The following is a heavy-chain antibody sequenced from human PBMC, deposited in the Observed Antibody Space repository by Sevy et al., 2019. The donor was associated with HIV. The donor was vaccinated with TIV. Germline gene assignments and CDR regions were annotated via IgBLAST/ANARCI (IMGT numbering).Heavy chain of an antibody. J-gene: IGHJ4*02. CDR2: IYYSGST. V-gene: IGHV4-59*13. CDR3: ARDPGIAVAGEYYFDY. CDR1: GGSISSYY. Sequence: SETLSLTCTVSGGSISSYYWSWIRRPPGKGLEWIGYIYYSGSTNYNPSLKSRVTISVDTSKNQFSLKLTSVTAADTAVYYCARDPGIAVAGEYYFDYWGQGTLVTVSS. D-gene: IGHD6-19*01.